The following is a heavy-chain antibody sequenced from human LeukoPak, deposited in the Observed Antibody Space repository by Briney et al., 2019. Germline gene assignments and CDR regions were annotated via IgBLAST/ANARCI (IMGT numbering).Heavy chain of an antibody. CDR2: IYYSGNT. J-gene: IGHJ6*04. V-gene: IGHV4-31*03. CDR1: GGAISTAGYY. Sequence: SETLTLTCSVSGGAISTAGYYWSWIRQHPGKGLEWIGYIYYSGNTYYNPSLKSRVTISVDTSKNQFSLKLSSVTAADTAIYYCARDQSGSGSYTDDYYAMDVWGKGTTVTVSS. D-gene: IGHD3-10*01. CDR3: ARDQSGSGSYTDDYYAMDV.